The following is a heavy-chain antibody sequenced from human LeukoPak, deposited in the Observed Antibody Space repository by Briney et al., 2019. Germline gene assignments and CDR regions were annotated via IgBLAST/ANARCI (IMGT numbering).Heavy chain of an antibody. CDR1: GYTFTSNV. CDR2: MYLNSGNT. CDR3: ARGPAPGHGMDV. J-gene: IGHJ6*02. Sequence: GASVKDSCKASGYTFTSNVLNWVPQATGQGVDWMGWMYLNSGNTGYAQKFQGRVSMTRNTSISTAYMELSSLRADDTAVYYCARGPAPGHGMDVWGQGTTVTVSS. D-gene: IGHD2-2*01. V-gene: IGHV1-8*01.